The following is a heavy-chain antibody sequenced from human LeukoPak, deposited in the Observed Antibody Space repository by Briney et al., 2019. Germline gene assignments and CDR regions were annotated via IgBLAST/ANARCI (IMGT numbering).Heavy chain of an antibody. CDR1: GFTFSNAW. V-gene: IGHV3-15*01. CDR2: IKSKTDGGTT. Sequence: GGSLGLSCAASGFTFSNAWMSWVRQAPGKGLEWVGRIKSKTDGGTTDYAAPVKGRFTISRDDSKNTLYLQMNSLKTEDTAVYYCTTDWYYYDSSGYYPAEYFQHWGQGTLVTVSS. J-gene: IGHJ1*01. CDR3: TTDWYYYDSSGYYPAEYFQH. D-gene: IGHD3-22*01.